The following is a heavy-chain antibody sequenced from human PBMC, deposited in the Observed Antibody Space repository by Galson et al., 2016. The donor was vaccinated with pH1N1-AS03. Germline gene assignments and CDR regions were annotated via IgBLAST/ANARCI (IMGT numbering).Heavy chain of an antibody. Sequence: SVKVSCKASGYSFPTYSFNWVRQAPGQGLEWLGWISAYSGDTHYARKFQGRVTLTTDTSTSTAYMELRSLTPDDTAVYYCARAHYNADYVPDFWGQGTLVTVSS. V-gene: IGHV1-18*04. CDR2: ISAYSGDT. CDR1: GYSFPTYS. D-gene: IGHD4-17*01. CDR3: ARAHYNADYVPDF. J-gene: IGHJ4*02.